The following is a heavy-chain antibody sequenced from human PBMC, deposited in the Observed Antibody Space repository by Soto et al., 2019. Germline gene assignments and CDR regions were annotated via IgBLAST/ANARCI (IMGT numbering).Heavy chain of an antibody. CDR3: AKDRVAGPTTMTDDV. CDR2: IGSTSDYM. Sequence: GGSLRLSCAASGFTFSIYSMNWVRQAPGKGLEWVAFIGSTSDYMDYADSVKGRFTISRDNAESLLFLQMNSLRADDTAVYYCAKDRVAGPTTMTDDVRGQGTLVTVSS. CDR1: GFTFSIYS. D-gene: IGHD4-17*01. V-gene: IGHV3-21*01. J-gene: IGHJ4*02.